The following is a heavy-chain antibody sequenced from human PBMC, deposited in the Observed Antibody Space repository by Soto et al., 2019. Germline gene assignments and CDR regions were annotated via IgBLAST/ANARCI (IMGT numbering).Heavy chain of an antibody. V-gene: IGHV3-66*01. CDR3: AKEMRTTAARDAFDI. D-gene: IGHD1-1*01. Sequence: EVQLVESGGDLVQPGGSLRLSCAASGFTVSNNFMSWVRQAPGKGLEWVSVTYPGGTTYYADSVKGRFAISRDNSKNTLYLQMSSLRAEDTVVYYCAKEMRTTAARDAFDICGQGTMVTVSS. CDR1: GFTVSNNF. J-gene: IGHJ3*02. CDR2: TYPGGTT.